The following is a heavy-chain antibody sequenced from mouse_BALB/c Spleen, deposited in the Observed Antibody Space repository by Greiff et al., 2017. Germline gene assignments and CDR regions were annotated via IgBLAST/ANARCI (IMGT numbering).Heavy chain of an antibody. CDR1: GYAFTNYL. V-gene: IGHV1-54*03. Sequence: QVQLQQSGAELVRPGTSVKVSCKASGYAFTNYLIEWVKQRPGQGLEWIGVINPGSGGTNYNEKFKGKATLTADKSSSTAYMQLSSLTSDDSAVYFCARKEIGLTAWFAYWGQGTLVTVSA. CDR3: ARKEIGLTAWFAY. CDR2: INPGSGGT. J-gene: IGHJ3*01. D-gene: IGHD4-1*01.